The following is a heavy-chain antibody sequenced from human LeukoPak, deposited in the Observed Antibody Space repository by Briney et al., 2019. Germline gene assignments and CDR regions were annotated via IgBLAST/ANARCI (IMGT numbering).Heavy chain of an antibody. CDR1: GYTSTSYD. CDR3: ARVIRSCSGGSCYPGDY. D-gene: IGHD2-15*01. V-gene: IGHV1-8*01. CDR2: MNPNSGNT. Sequence: ASVKVSCKAAGYTSTSYDINWVRQATGQGLEWMGWMNPNSGNTGYAQKFQGRVTMTRDTSISTAYMELRSLRSDDTAVYYCARVIRSCSGGSCYPGDYWGQGTLVTVSS. J-gene: IGHJ4*02.